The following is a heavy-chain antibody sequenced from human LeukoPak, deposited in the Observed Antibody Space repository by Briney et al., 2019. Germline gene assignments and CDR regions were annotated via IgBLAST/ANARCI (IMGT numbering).Heavy chain of an antibody. CDR2: ISHDERNK. Sequence: GGSLRLSCAASGFNFNNYAMHWVRQAPGKGLEWVAVISHDERNKYYADSVKGRFIISRDNSKNTLYLQMNSLRTEDTAVYYCTSLNNRDASDIWGQGTMVTVSS. D-gene: IGHD1/OR15-1a*01. V-gene: IGHV3-30*04. CDR1: GFNFNNYA. CDR3: TSLNNRDASDI. J-gene: IGHJ3*02.